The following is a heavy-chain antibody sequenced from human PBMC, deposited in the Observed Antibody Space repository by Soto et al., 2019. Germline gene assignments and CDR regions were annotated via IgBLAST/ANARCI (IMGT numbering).Heavy chain of an antibody. D-gene: IGHD3-3*01. J-gene: IGHJ6*02. Sequence: SETLSLTCAVYGGSFSGYYWSWIRQPPGKGLEWIGEINHSGSTNYNPSLKSRVTISVDTSKNQFSLKLSSVTAADTAVYYCARGPDERRKRITIFGVVIRYYYYGMDVWGQGTTVTVSS. CDR1: GGSFSGYY. CDR2: INHSGST. CDR3: ARGPDERRKRITIFGVVIRYYYYGMDV. V-gene: IGHV4-34*01.